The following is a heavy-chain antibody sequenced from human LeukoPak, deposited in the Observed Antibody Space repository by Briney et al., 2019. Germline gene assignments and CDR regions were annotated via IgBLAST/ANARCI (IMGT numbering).Heavy chain of an antibody. J-gene: IGHJ6*02. CDR1: GFTFSSYA. D-gene: IGHD2-2*01. CDR2: ISGSGGST. CDR3: AKDIGSLWVVPAVHYYYYYGMDV. V-gene: IGHV3-23*01. Sequence: GGSLRLSCAASGFTFSSYAMSWVRQAPGKGLEWVSAISGSGGSTYYADSVKGRFTISRDNSKNTLYLQMNSLRAEDTAVYYCAKDIGSLWVVPAVHYYYYYGMDVWGQGTTVTVSS.